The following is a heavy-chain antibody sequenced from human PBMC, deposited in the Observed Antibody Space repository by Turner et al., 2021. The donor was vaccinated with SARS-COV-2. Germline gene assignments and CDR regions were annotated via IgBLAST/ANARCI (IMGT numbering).Heavy chain of an antibody. CDR1: GCSISSSSYY. V-gene: IGHV4-39*02. CDR3: ARETADSGSYQDWYFDL. J-gene: IGHJ2*01. D-gene: IGHD1-26*01. Sequence: QLQLQEPGPGLVKPSETLSLPCTVSGCSISSSSYYWGWIRQPPGKGLEWIGSIYYSGSTYYNPSLKSRVTISVDTSKNQVSLKLSSVTAADTAVYYCARETADSGSYQDWYFDLWGRGTLVTVSS. CDR2: IYYSGST.